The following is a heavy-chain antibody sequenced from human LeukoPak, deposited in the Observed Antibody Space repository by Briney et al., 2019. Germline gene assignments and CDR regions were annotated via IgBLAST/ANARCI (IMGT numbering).Heavy chain of an antibody. V-gene: IGHV3-74*03. Sequence: GGSLRLSCVASGFTFSGNWMNWVRQAPGKGLVWVSRISGDGSDITYADSVKGRFTISRDNARNTLYLQMNSLRVEDTAVYYCVSLGGITVTGPYDFDCWGQGTVVTVSS. J-gene: IGHJ4*02. D-gene: IGHD1-20*01. CDR2: ISGDGSDI. CDR3: VSLGGITVTGPYDFDC. CDR1: GFTFSGNW.